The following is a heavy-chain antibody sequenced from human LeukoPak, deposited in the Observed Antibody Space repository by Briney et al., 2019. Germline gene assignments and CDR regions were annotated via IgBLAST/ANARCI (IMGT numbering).Heavy chain of an antibody. CDR1: GFTFHTSA. J-gene: IGHJ5*02. CDR2: IVLGSGNT. V-gene: IGHV1-58*02. CDR3: AAQRGASLHDFWSTRLFDP. Sequence: ASVKVSCKASGFTFHTSAMQWVRQARGQRLKWIGWIVLGSGNTVYSHKFHDRVIITRDMSTSTVYMELDSLGSEDTAVYYCAAQRGASLHDFWSTRLFDPWGQGTLVTVSS. D-gene: IGHD3-3*01.